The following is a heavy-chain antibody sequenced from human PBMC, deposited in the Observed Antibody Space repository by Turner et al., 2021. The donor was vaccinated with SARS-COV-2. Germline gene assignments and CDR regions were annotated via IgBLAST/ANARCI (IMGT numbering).Heavy chain of an antibody. CDR1: GGSICSSSYY. CDR3: ARHSPELRGDYFDY. Sequence: QLQLQESGPGLVKPSETLSRTCTVSGGSICSSSYYWGWIRQPPGKGLEWIGYIYYSGSTYYNPSLKSRVTISVDTSKNQFSLKLSSVTAADTAVYYCARHSPELRGDYFDYWGQGTLVTVSS. V-gene: IGHV4-39*01. CDR2: IYYSGST. D-gene: IGHD1-26*01. J-gene: IGHJ4*02.